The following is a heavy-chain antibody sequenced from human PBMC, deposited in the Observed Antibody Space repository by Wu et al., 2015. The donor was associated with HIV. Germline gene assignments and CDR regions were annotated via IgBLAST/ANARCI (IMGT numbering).Heavy chain of an antibody. CDR1: GGTFSSYA. D-gene: IGHD6-19*01. CDR2: IIPIFGTA. Sequence: QVQLVQSGAEVKKPGSSVKVSCKASGGTFSSYAISWVRQAPGQGLEWMGGIIPIFGTANYAQKFQGRVTITADESTSTAYMELSSLRSEDTAVYYCAREGAVAGTSVTPRGYWFDPWGQGTLVTVSS. V-gene: IGHV1-69*12. J-gene: IGHJ5*02. CDR3: AREGAVAGTSVTPRGYWFDP.